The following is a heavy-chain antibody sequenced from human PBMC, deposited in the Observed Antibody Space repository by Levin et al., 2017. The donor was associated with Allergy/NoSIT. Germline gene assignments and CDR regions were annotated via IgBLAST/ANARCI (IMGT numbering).Heavy chain of an antibody. V-gene: IGHV3-9*01. CDR2: ISWNSGSI. J-gene: IGHJ4*02. D-gene: IGHD6-19*01. CDR1: GFTFDDYA. Sequence: GGSLRLSCAASGFTFDDYAMHWVRQAPGKGLEWVSGISWNSGSIGYADSVKGRFTISRDNAKNSLYLQMNSLRAEDTALYYCAKDKFSSIAVAGTEFDYWGQGTLVTVSS. CDR3: AKDKFSSIAVAGTEFDY.